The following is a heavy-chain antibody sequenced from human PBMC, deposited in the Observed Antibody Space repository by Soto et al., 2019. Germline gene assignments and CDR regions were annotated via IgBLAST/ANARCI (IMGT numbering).Heavy chain of an antibody. CDR1: GFTLSSYA. Sequence: GGALRLFSTASGFTLSSYAMSWVRQAPGKGLEWVSAISGGGNDRFYADSVRGRFTISRDNSRNTLYLHMNSLRAEDTAVHYCARSLFIASTDTEPFDSWGQGTLVTVSS. D-gene: IGHD6-13*01. J-gene: IGHJ4*02. CDR3: ARSLFIASTDTEPFDS. CDR2: ISGGGNDR. V-gene: IGHV3-23*01.